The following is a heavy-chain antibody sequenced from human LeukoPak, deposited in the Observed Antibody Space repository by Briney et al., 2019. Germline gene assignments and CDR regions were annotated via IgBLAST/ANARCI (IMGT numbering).Heavy chain of an antibody. V-gene: IGHV3-48*03. CDR1: GFTFSNYA. Sequence: GGSLRLSCAASGFTFSNYAMHWVRQAPGKGLEWVSYISSSGSTIYYADSVKGRFTISRDNAKNSLYLQMNSLRAEDAAVYYCAKVVVVPAATTKTYYFDFWGQGTLVTVSS. J-gene: IGHJ4*02. CDR2: ISSSGSTI. CDR3: AKVVVVPAATTKTYYFDF. D-gene: IGHD2-2*01.